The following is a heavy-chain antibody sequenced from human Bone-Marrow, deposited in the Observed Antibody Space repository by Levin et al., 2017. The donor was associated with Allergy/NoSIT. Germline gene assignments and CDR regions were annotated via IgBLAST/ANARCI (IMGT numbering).Heavy chain of an antibody. J-gene: IGHJ1*01. CDR1: GFTFDDYA. D-gene: IGHD6-19*01. V-gene: IGHV3-9*01. CDR2: IGWSSGTI. CDR3: AKGPSLSRHVSGWGWGLQS. Sequence: RTGGSLRLSCVASGFTFDDYAMHWVRLGPGKGLEWVAGIGWSSGTIGYAESVKGRFTISRDNARNSLYLQMNSLKPEDTAFYYCAKGPSLSRHVSGWGWGLQSWGPGTPITVSS.